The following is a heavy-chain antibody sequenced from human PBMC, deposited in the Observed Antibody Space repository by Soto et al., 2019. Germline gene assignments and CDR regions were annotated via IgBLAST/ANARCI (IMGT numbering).Heavy chain of an antibody. Sequence: VGSLRLSCAAAGFTVSSNCMSWVRQAPGKGLEWVSFICSGANTYYADSVKGRFTISRDNSKNTLYLQMDSLRAEDTAVYYCARTLNSEYFQHWGQGTLVNVSS. CDR2: ICSGANT. CDR1: GFTVSSNC. V-gene: IGHV3-66*01. CDR3: ARTLNSEYFQH. J-gene: IGHJ1*01.